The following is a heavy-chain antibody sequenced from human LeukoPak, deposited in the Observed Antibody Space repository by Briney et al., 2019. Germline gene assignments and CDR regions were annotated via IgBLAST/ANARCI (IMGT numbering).Heavy chain of an antibody. CDR1: GYTFTAYS. CDR3: ARGIGVPTAMPF. CDR2: INPNSGGT. J-gene: IGHJ4*02. D-gene: IGHD2-2*01. V-gene: IGHV1-2*02. Sequence: ASLTLSSTASGYTFTAYSIHWVRQAPGQRLEWMGWINPNSGGTNYAQKFQGRVTMTRDTSISTAYMELSRLRYDATAVYYCARGIGVPTAMPFWGQGTLVTVSS.